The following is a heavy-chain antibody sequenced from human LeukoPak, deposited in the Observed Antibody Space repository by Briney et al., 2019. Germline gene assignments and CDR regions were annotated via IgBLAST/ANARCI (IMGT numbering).Heavy chain of an antibody. Sequence: SVKVSCKAFGGTFSSYAITWVRQAPGQGLEWMGRIIPIFDTANYAQNFQGRGTITTDESTSKAYMELSSLRSEDTAVYYCARGDGYGYNWFDSWGQGTLVTVSS. D-gene: IGHD5-24*01. CDR1: GGTFSSYA. CDR3: ARGDGYGYNWFDS. V-gene: IGHV1-69*05. CDR2: IIPIFDTA. J-gene: IGHJ5*01.